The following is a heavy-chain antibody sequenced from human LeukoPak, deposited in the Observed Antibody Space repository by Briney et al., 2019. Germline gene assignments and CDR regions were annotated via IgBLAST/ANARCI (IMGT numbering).Heavy chain of an antibody. D-gene: IGHD3-10*01. CDR1: GFTFSSYS. Sequence: GGSLRLSCAASGFTFSSYSMNWVRQAPGKGLEWVSSISSSSSYIYYADSVKGRFTISRGNAKNSLYLQMNSLRAEDTAVYYCASSLTYYYGSGSYSDYWGQGTLVTVSS. J-gene: IGHJ4*02. V-gene: IGHV3-21*01. CDR3: ASSLTYYYGSGSYSDY. CDR2: ISSSSSYI.